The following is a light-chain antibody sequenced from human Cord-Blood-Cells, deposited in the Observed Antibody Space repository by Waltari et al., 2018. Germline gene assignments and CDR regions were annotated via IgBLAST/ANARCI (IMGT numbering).Light chain of an antibody. Sequence: EIVMTQSQATLSVSPGERATLSCRASQSVSRNLAWYQQKPGQAPRLLIYGASTRATGIPARFSGSGSGTEFTLTISSLQSEDFAVYYCQQYNNWPYTFGQGTKLEIK. CDR1: QSVSRN. CDR3: QQYNNWPYT. CDR2: GAS. V-gene: IGKV3D-15*01. J-gene: IGKJ2*01.